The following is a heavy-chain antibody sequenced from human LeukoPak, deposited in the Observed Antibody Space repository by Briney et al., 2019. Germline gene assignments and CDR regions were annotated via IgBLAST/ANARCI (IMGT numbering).Heavy chain of an antibody. CDR3: AREGVRGPHDS. Sequence: PGGSLRLSCVVSGFTFSSYWMHWVRQAPGKGLVWVSRINIDGTTTTYADSVKGRFTISRDNAKNTLYLQLNSLSTEDTAVYYCAREGVRGPHDSWGQGTLVTVSS. CDR1: GFTFSSYW. V-gene: IGHV3-74*01. D-gene: IGHD3-10*01. CDR2: INIDGTTT. J-gene: IGHJ4*02.